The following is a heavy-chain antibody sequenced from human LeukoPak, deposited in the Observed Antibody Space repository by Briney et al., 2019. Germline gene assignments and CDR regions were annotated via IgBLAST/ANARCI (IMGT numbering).Heavy chain of an antibody. CDR1: GFTFDDYA. D-gene: IGHD5-12*01. CDR2: ISWNSGSI. Sequence: PGRSLRLSCAASGFTFDDYAMHWVRHAPGKGLEWVSGISWNSGSIGYADSVKGRFTISRDNAKNSLYLQMNSLRAEDTALYYCAKDIRPGIVATRGYFDYWGQGTLVTVSS. CDR3: AKDIRPGIVATRGYFDY. V-gene: IGHV3-9*01. J-gene: IGHJ4*02.